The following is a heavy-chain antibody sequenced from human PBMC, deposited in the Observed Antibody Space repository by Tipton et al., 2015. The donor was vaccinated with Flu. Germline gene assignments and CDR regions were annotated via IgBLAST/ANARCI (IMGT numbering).Heavy chain of an antibody. J-gene: IGHJ6*02. CDR3: ARVPRGDGFIGYYYGLDV. V-gene: IGHV4-59*01. CDR2: VYFNGAT. Sequence: TLSLTCSVSGGSMTYFYWSWIRQSPGKGLEWIGYVYFNGATGYNPSLRSRVTISVDTAKNQLSLRLNSVTAADTAVYYCARVPRGDGFIGYYYGLDVWGQGTTVTVSS. CDR1: GGSMTYFY. D-gene: IGHD3-16*01.